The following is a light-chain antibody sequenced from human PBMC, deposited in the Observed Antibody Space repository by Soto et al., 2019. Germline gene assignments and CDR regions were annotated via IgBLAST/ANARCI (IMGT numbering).Light chain of an antibody. Sequence: EIVLTQSPGTLSLSPGERATLSCRASQSVSSDYLSWYQQKPGQPPRLLIYGASYRATGIPVRFSGGGSGTDFTLTISRLEAEDFAVYYCQQYGSTPPVTFGGGTKVEIK. V-gene: IGKV3-20*01. CDR1: QSVSSDY. CDR2: GAS. J-gene: IGKJ4*01. CDR3: QQYGSTPPVT.